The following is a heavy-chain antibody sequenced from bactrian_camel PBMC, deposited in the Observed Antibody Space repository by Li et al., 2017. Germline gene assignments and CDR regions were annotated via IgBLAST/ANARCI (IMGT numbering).Heavy chain of an antibody. D-gene: IGHD3*01. CDR3: TRPCITVRQMVTGTKQLITT. CDR2: MDRQSGSA. V-gene: IGHV3S54*01. CDR1: GPTYNINC. J-gene: IGHJ4*01. Sequence: VQLVESGGGSVQTGGSLRLSCTVSGPTYNINCMGWFRQAPGKEREEVATMDRQSGSAYYRRAVRGRFTISRDNAKNTLYLQMNSLKPEDTAMYYWTRPCITVRQMVTGTKQLITTGARGPRSPSP.